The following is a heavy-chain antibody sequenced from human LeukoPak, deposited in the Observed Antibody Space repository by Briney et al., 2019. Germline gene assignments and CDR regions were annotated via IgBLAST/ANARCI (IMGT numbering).Heavy chain of an antibody. J-gene: IGHJ4*02. CDR1: GYTFTGYY. Sequence: ASVKVSCKASGYTFTGYYMHWVRQAPGQGLEWMGWINPNSGGTNYAQKFQGRVTMTRDTSISTAYMELSRLRSDDTAVYYCAIVDAIVATTPDYWGQGTLVTASS. D-gene: IGHD5-12*01. V-gene: IGHV1-2*02. CDR2: INPNSGGT. CDR3: AIVDAIVATTPDY.